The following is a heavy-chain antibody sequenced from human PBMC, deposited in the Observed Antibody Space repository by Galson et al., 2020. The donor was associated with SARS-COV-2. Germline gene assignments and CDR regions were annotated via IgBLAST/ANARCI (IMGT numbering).Heavy chain of an antibody. V-gene: IGHV4-59*01. CDR2: IYYNGAT. Sequence: SETLSLTCTLPGGPFSGYYWTWIRQPPAGGLEWIGTIYYNGATHYSPSLQSRITISRVTPKNQFSLRLTSATAADTAVYYCARNRVPGDAWGQGILVTVSS. CDR1: GGPFSGYY. D-gene: IGHD3-3*01. J-gene: IGHJ5*02. CDR3: ARNRVPGDA.